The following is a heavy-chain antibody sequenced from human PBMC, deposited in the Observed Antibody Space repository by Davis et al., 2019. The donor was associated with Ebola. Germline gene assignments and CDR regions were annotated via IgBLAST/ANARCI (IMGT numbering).Heavy chain of an antibody. CDR2: ISFAGSTE. CDR1: GFTFSSYA. V-gene: IGHV3-30-3*01. D-gene: IGHD6-19*01. Sequence: PGGSLRLSCAASGFTFSSYANHWVRQAPGKGLEWVALISFAGSTEFYVESVKGRFTISGDISKNTLYLQMNSLRSEDTATYFCARGSAVTADAFDLWGQGTLVTVSP. J-gene: IGHJ3*01. CDR3: ARGSAVTADAFDL.